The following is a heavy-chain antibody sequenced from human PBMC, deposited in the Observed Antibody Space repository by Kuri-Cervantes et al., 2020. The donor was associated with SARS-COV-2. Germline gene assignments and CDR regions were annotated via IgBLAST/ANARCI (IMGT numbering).Heavy chain of an antibody. CDR2: ISSGSTYI. CDR3: ARDLTPERYCSSTSCYTDYDFWSNYLVDY. CDR1: GFTFSNYN. D-gene: IGHD2-2*02. V-gene: IGHV3-21*01. J-gene: IGHJ4*02. Sequence: GESLKISCAASGFTFSNYNMNWVRQAPGKGLEWVSSISSGSTYIYYADLVKGRFTISRDNAKNSLSLQLNSLRAEDTAVYYCARDLTPERYCSSTSCYTDYDFWSNYLVDYWGQGTLVTVSS.